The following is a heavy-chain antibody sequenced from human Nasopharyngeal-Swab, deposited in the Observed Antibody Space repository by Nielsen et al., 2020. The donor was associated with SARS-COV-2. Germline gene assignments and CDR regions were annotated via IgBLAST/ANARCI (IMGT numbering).Heavy chain of an antibody. J-gene: IGHJ4*02. CDR2: IKQDGGEK. CDR3: VRDVIATVTTPPDY. V-gene: IGHV3-7*01. Sequence: GGSLRLSCAASGFTFSSYWMGRVRQAPGKGLEWVANIKQDGGEKNYVDSVKGRFTISRDNAKNSLYLQMNTLRAEDTAVYYCVRDVIATVTTPPDYWGQGTLVTVSS. CDR1: GFTFSSYW. D-gene: IGHD4-17*01.